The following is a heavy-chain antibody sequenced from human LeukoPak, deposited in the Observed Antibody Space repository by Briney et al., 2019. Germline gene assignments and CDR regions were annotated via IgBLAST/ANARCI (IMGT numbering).Heavy chain of an antibody. CDR2: IIPIFGTA. V-gene: IGHV1-69*13. D-gene: IGHD3-10*02. Sequence: SVKVSCKASGGTFCSYAISWVRQAPGQGLEWMGGIIPIFGTANYAQKFQGRVTITADESTSTAHMELSSLRSEDTAVYYCARLVRGRLGYYYMDVWGKGTTVTVSS. CDR3: ARLVRGRLGYYYMDV. CDR1: GGTFCSYA. J-gene: IGHJ6*03.